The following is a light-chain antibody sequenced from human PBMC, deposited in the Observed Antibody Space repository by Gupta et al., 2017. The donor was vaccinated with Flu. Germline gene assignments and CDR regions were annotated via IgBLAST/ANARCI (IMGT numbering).Light chain of an antibody. CDR3: MLCIQLALT. Sequence: HSDGKTYLYWYLQQPGQPPPPLLYAVSNRFSGVPDRFSGSGSGTDFPLKLSRVEAEAVGVYYCMLCIQLALTSGAGTRVEIK. J-gene: IGKJ4*01. V-gene: IGKV2D-29*01. CDR2: AVS. CDR1: HSDGKTY.